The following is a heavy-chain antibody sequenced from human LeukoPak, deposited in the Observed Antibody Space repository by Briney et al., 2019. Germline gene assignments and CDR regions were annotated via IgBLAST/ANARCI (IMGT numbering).Heavy chain of an antibody. Sequence: SETLSLTCTVSGGSISSGSYYWSWIRQPAGKGLEWIGRIYTSGSTNCNPSLKSRVTISVDTSKNQFSLKLSSVTAADTAVYYCARSITMVRGVIIERFDYWGQGTLVTVSS. CDR2: IYTSGST. D-gene: IGHD3-10*01. CDR1: GGSISSGSYY. V-gene: IGHV4-61*02. J-gene: IGHJ4*02. CDR3: ARSITMVRGVIIERFDY.